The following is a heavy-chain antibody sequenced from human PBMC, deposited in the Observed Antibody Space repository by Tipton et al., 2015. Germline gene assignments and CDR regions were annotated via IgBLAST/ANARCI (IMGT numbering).Heavy chain of an antibody. J-gene: IGHJ4*02. CDR3: ARRCGADCYWGYYFDH. V-gene: IGHV4-59*01. Sequence: TLSLTCSVSSDSITKYYWSWLRQPPGKELEWFGYIQYSGSTNYNPSLKSRVTISVDTSKTQFSLKMSSVTASGTAVYYCARRCGADCYWGYYFDHSGQGTLVNVSS. D-gene: IGHD2-21*01. CDR2: IQYSGST. CDR1: SDSITKYY.